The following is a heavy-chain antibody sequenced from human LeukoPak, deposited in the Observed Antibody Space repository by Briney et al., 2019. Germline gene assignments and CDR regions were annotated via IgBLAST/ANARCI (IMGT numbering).Heavy chain of an antibody. CDR1: GGSFSNYY. Sequence: SESLSLTCTVSGGSFSNYYWSWIRQPPGKGLEWIGNIYYSGSTNYNPSLKSRVTISIDTSKNQFSLKLSSVTAADTAMYYCAGSYRNYDVTWFDPWGQGTLVTVPS. CDR2: IYYSGST. V-gene: IGHV4-59*01. CDR3: AGSYRNYDVTWFDP. J-gene: IGHJ5*02. D-gene: IGHD3-16*01.